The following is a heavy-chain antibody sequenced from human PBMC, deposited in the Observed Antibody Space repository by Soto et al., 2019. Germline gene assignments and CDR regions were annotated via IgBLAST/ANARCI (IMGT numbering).Heavy chain of an antibody. V-gene: IGHV3-33*01. CDR2: IWYDGSNK. D-gene: IGHD1-26*01. J-gene: IGHJ6*02. CDR1: GFTFSSYG. CDR3: ARDSVVGATKYYYYYGMDV. Sequence: GGSLRLSCAASGFTFSSYGMHWVRQAPGKGLEWVAVIWYDGSNKYYADSVKGRFTISRDNSKNTLYLQMNSLRAEDTAVYYCARDSVVGATKYYYYYGMDVWGQGTTVTVSS.